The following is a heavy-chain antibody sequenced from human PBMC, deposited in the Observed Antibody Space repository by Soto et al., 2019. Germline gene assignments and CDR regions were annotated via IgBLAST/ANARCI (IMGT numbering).Heavy chain of an antibody. CDR2: IWYDGSKK. J-gene: IGHJ4*02. D-gene: IGHD3-22*01. Sequence: GGSLRLSCAASGFTFSSSGMHWVCQAPGKGLEWVAIIWYDGSKKYYADSVKGRFTISRDNSKNTVYLQMNSLRAEDTAVYYCARAPFTIYDTSGYYDYWGQGTLVTVSS. CDR3: ARAPFTIYDTSGYYDY. CDR1: GFTFSSSG. V-gene: IGHV3-33*01.